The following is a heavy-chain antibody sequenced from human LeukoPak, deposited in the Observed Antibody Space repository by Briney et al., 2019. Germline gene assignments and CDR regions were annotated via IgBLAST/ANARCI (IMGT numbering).Heavy chain of an antibody. J-gene: IGHJ4*02. CDR2: INTNTGNP. V-gene: IGHV7-4-1*02. CDR1: GYTFTSYG. Sequence: ASVKVSCKASGYTFTSYGISWVRQAPGQGLEWMGWINTNTGNPTYAQGLTGRFVFSLDTSVSTAYLQISSLKAEDTAVYYCARERYYYGSGSYRVLGYWGQGTLVTVSS. CDR3: ARERYYYGSGSYRVLGY. D-gene: IGHD3-10*01.